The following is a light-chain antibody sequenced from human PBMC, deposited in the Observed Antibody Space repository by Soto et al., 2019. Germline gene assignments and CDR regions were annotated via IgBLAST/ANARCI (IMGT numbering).Light chain of an antibody. CDR3: TSYTSSSTWV. J-gene: IGLJ3*02. CDR2: EVS. Sequence: QSALTQPASVSGSPGQTITISCTGSNSDVGGYNAVSWYQQHPGKAPKFMIYEVSNRPPGVSNRFSGSKSGNTASLTISGLQAEDEDDYYCTSYTSSSTWVFGGGTKVTVL. CDR1: NSDVGGYNA. V-gene: IGLV2-14*01.